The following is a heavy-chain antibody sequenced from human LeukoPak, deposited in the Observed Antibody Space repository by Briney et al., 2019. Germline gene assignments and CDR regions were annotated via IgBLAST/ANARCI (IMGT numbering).Heavy chain of an antibody. J-gene: IGHJ4*02. Sequence: ASVKVSCKASGYTFSIYGISWVRQAPGQGLEWMGWSSAYDGNTNYAQNFQGRVTMTTDISTGTAYMELRNLRSDDTAVYYCARVVGLNEWEPHYWGQGTLVTVSS. CDR1: GYTFSIYG. CDR2: SSAYDGNT. CDR3: ARVVGLNEWEPHY. D-gene: IGHD1-14*01. V-gene: IGHV1-18*01.